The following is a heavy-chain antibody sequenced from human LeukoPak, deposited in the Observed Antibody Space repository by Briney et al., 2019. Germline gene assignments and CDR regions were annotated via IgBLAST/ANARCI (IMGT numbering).Heavy chain of an antibody. Sequence: PGRSLRLSCAASGFTFSSYAMHWVRQAPGKGLEWVAVISYDGSNKYYADSVKGRFTISRDNSKNTLYLQMNSLRAEDTAVYYCARDYALGITSGLGFDYWGQGTLVTVSS. D-gene: IGHD3-16*01. CDR1: GFTFSSYA. J-gene: IGHJ4*02. V-gene: IGHV3-30-3*01. CDR2: ISYDGSNK. CDR3: ARDYALGITSGLGFDY.